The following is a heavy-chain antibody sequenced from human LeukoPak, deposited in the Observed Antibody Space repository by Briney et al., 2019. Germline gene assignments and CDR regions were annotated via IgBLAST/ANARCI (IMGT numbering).Heavy chain of an antibody. CDR1: GGSFSGYY. Sequence: KPSETLSLTCAVYGGSFSGYYWSWIRQHPGKGLEWIGYIYYSGSTYYNPSLKSRVTISVDTSKNQFSLKLSSVTAADTAVYYCARDFSGYYGYWGQGTLVTVSS. J-gene: IGHJ4*02. V-gene: IGHV4-31*11. CDR2: IYYSGST. D-gene: IGHD3-22*01. CDR3: ARDFSGYYGY.